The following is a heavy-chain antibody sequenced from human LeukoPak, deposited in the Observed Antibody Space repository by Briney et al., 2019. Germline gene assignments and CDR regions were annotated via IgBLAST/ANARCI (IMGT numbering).Heavy chain of an antibody. Sequence: SGTLSLTCPVSGGSISSNNWWSWVRQPPGKGLEWNGEIYHSGRPSYNPSLKSPVTISVNKSKNQFSLNLISVSAADTGVYYCARDLSVVGAPGWGQGTLVTVSS. CDR3: ARDLSVVGAPG. CDR2: IYHSGRP. D-gene: IGHD2-15*01. V-gene: IGHV4-4*02. CDR1: GGSISSNNW. J-gene: IGHJ1*01.